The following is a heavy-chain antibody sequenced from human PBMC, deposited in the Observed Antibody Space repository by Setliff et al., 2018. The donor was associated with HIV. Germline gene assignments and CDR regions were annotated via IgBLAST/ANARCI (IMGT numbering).Heavy chain of an antibody. V-gene: IGHV4-34*01. CDR3: AGEQWLVTRGYFDS. CDR1: SGSFSGYY. CDR2: INHSGST. D-gene: IGHD6-19*01. J-gene: IGHJ4*02. Sequence: PSETLSLTCAVYSGSFSGYYWSWIRQPPGKGLEWIGEINHSGSTNYNPSLKSRVTISIDTSKNQFSVKLNFVTAADTAVYYCAGEQWLVTRGYFDSWGQGIMVTVSS.